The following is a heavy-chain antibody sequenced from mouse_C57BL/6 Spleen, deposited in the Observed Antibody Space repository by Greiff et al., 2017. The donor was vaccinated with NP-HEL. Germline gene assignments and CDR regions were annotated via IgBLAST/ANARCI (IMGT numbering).Heavy chain of an antibody. CDR3: TIYYYGSSTGDYAMDY. V-gene: IGHV14-1*01. CDR2: IDPEDGDT. D-gene: IGHD1-1*01. CDR1: GFNIKDYY. J-gene: IGHJ4*01. Sequence: VQLKQSGAELVRPGASVKLSCTASGFNIKDYYMHWVKQRPEQGLEWIGRIDPEDGDTEYAPKFQGKATMTADTSSNTAYLQLSSLTSEDTAVYYCTIYYYGSSTGDYAMDYWGQGTSVTVSS.